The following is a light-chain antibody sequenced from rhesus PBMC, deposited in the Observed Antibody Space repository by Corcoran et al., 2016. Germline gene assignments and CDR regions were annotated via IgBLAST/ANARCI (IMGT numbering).Light chain of an antibody. Sequence: DIVMTQSPDSLAVSLGERVTINCKSSQSLLYSSNNKNYLAWYQPKPGQAPKLLIYWAFTRESGVPNRFSGSGSGTDFTLTISGLQAEDVAVYYCQQYYSSPLTFGPGTKLDIK. V-gene: IGKV4-1*01. CDR1: QSLLYSSNNKNY. J-gene: IGKJ3*01. CDR2: WAF. CDR3: QQYYSSPLT.